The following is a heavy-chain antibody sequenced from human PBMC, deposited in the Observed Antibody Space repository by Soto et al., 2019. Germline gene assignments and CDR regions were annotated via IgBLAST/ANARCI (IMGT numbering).Heavy chain of an antibody. CDR3: ARGGVDVVATSAFDY. CDR2: IIPIIGTA. V-gene: IGHV1-69*01. CDR1: GGTFNNYA. Sequence: QVQLVQSGAEVKKPGSSVKVSCKASGGTFNNYAISWVRQAPGQGLEWMGGIIPIIGTADYAHKFQGRLAISADESTGTTFMELSSLGSEDTGLYYCARGGVDVVATSAFDYWGQGTLVSVSS. D-gene: IGHD5-12*01. J-gene: IGHJ4*02.